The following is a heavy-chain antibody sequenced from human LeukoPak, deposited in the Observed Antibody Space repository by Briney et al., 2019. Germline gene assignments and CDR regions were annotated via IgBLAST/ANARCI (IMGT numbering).Heavy chain of an antibody. Sequence: GGSLRLSCAASGLSFSRSSINWVRQAPGKGLEWVSYISFTSGTIYYADSVKGRFTVSRDNAKNSSFLQLDVLRAEDTAVYYCARVDTKSYGSAYMDVWGSGTTVTVSS. CDR2: ISFTSGTI. CDR3: ARVDTKSYGSAYMDV. V-gene: IGHV3-48*04. D-gene: IGHD3-10*01. CDR1: GLSFSRSS. J-gene: IGHJ6*03.